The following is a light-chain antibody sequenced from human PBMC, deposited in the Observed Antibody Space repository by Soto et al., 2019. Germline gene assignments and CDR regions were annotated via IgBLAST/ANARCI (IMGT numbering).Light chain of an antibody. V-gene: IGKV2-28*01. CDR1: QSLLHFNGYNY. CDR3: MQTLQTPLS. J-gene: IGKJ4*01. CDR2: LGS. Sequence: DIVMTQSPLSLPVTPGEPASISCGSSQSLLHFNGYNYLDWYLQKPGQSPQLLIYLGSNRASGVPDRFRGSGSGTDFTLKISRVEAEDVGVYYCMQTLQTPLSFGGGTKVDI.